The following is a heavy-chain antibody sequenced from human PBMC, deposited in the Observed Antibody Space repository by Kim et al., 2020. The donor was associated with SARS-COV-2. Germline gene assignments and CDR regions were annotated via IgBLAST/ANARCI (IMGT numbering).Heavy chain of an antibody. V-gene: IGHV4-59*08. CDR3: ARRPLSIPGVNDAYDF. CDR2: IYYSGST. D-gene: IGHD3-10*01. Sequence: SETLSLTCTVSGGSISSYYWSWIRQPPGKGLEWIGYIYYSGSTNYNPSLKSRVTISVDTSKNQFSLKLSSVTAADTAVYYCARRPLSIPGVNDAYDF. J-gene: IGHJ3*01. CDR1: GGSISSYY.